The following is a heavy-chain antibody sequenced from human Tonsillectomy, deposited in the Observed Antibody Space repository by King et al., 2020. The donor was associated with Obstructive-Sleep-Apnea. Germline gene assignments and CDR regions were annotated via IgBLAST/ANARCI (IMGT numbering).Heavy chain of an antibody. CDR1: GFTFSSYG. D-gene: IGHD2-2*01. Sequence: QLVQSGGGVVQPGRSLRLSCAASGFTFSSYGMHWVRQAPGKGLEWVAVISYDGSNKYYADSVKGRFTISRDNSKNTLYLQMNSLRAEDTAVYYCEKDXGSTXCXXGFXXXXQGXXVXVS. CDR3: EKDXGSTXCXXGFXX. J-gene: IGHJ4*02. CDR2: ISYDGSNK. V-gene: IGHV3-30*18.